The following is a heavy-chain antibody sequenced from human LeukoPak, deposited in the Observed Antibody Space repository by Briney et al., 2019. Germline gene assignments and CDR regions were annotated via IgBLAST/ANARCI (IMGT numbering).Heavy chain of an antibody. J-gene: IGHJ3*02. Sequence: AAVTVSCKDSGYTFSDYGVSWVRQAPGQGLEWMGWVSAYNGNKNYAQKPQGRVTMTTDTSTSTAYMELRSLSSDATAVDYWARDTFGPRDSFDIWGQGTMVTVSS. CDR3: ARDTFGPRDSFDI. D-gene: IGHD3-10*01. CDR1: GYTFSDYG. V-gene: IGHV1-18*01. CDR2: VSAYNGNK.